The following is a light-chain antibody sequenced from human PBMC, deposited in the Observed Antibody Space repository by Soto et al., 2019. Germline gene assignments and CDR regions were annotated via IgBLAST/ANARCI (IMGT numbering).Light chain of an antibody. J-gene: IGKJ5*01. Sequence: IQMTPSPSSLSASVGDIVTITCQASQNINNYLNWYQQKPGRAPKLLIYDASNLEAGVPSRFSGSGSGTDFTFTISSLQPEDIGTYYCQQYDDLPTFGQGTLLEI. V-gene: IGKV1-33*01. CDR1: QNINNY. CDR3: QQYDDLPT. CDR2: DAS.